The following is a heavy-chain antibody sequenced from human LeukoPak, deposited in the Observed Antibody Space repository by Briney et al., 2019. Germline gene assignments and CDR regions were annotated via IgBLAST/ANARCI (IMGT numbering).Heavy chain of an antibody. CDR2: IYYSGST. CDR3: AREPLRDYGDYESSFAFDI. V-gene: IGHV4-59*12. J-gene: IGHJ3*02. D-gene: IGHD4-17*01. CDR1: GGSISSYY. Sequence: PSETLSLTCTVSGGSISSYYWSWIRQPPGKGLEWIGYIYYSGSTSYNPSLKSRVTISVDTSKNQFSLKLSSVTAADTAVYYCAREPLRDYGDYESSFAFDIWSQGTMVTVSS.